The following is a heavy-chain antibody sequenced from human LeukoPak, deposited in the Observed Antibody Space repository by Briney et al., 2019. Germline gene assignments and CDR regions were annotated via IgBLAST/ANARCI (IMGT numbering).Heavy chain of an antibody. V-gene: IGHV4-61*02. CDR1: GGSISSGSYY. CDR3: ARDYCSSTSCYSLGWFDP. D-gene: IGHD2-2*02. Sequence: SETLSLTCTVSGGSISSGSYYWSWIRQPAGKGLKWIGRIYTSGSTNYNPSLKSRVTISVDTSKNQFSLKLSSVTAADTAVYYCARDYCSSTSCYSLGWFDPWGQGTLVTVSS. J-gene: IGHJ5*02. CDR2: IYTSGST.